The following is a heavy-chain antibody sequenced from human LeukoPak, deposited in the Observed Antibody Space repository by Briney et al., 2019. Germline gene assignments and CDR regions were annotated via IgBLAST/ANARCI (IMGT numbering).Heavy chain of an antibody. CDR2: ISAYNGNT. Sequence: GASVKVSCKASGYTFTSNGISWVRQAPGQGLECMGWISAYNGNTNYAQKFQGRVTMTTDTSTSTAYMELRSLRSDDTAVYYCAREDCSSTSCYIYYGMDVWGQGTTVTVSS. D-gene: IGHD2-2*02. V-gene: IGHV1-18*01. J-gene: IGHJ6*02. CDR3: AREDCSSTSCYIYYGMDV. CDR1: GYTFTSNG.